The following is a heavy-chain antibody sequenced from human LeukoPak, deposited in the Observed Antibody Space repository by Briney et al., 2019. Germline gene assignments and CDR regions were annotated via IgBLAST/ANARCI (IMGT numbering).Heavy chain of an antibody. D-gene: IGHD3-10*01. J-gene: IGHJ4*02. Sequence: SETLSLTCTVSGGSISSSSYYWGWIRQLPVKGLEWIGSICYSGSTYYNPSLKSRVTISVDTSKNQFSLKLSSVTAADTAVYYCARLAPEYGSGSDYWGQGTLVTVSS. CDR1: GGSISSSSYY. V-gene: IGHV4-39*01. CDR2: ICYSGST. CDR3: ARLAPEYGSGSDY.